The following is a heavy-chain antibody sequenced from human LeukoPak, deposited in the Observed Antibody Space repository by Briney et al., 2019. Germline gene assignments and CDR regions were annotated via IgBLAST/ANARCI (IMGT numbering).Heavy chain of an antibody. Sequence: GGSPRLSCAASGFTFSSNWMHWVRQTPGKGLVWVSRINSDGSSTNYADSVKGRFTISRDNAQNTLYLQMNSLRAEDTAVYYCAPNWFDPWGQGTLVTVSS. J-gene: IGHJ5*02. CDR2: INSDGSST. CDR3: APNWFDP. V-gene: IGHV3-74*01. CDR1: GFTFSSNW.